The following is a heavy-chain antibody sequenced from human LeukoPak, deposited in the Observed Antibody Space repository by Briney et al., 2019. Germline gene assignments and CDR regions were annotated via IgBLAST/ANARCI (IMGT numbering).Heavy chain of an antibody. CDR1: GGSISSSNW. CDR3: ARRIVVVVAAQNYYGMDV. J-gene: IGHJ6*02. V-gene: IGHV4-4*02. D-gene: IGHD2-15*01. Sequence: SETLSLTCAVSGGSISSSNWWSGVRQPPGKGLEWLGEIYHSGSTNYNPSLKSRVTISVDKSKNQFSLKLSSVTAADTAVYYGARRIVVVVAAQNYYGMDVWGQGTTVTVSS. CDR2: IYHSGST.